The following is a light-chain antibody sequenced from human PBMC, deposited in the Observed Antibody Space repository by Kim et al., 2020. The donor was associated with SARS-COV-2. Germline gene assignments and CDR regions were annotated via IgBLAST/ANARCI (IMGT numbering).Light chain of an antibody. V-gene: IGKV1-5*03. CDR2: KAS. CDR1: QSINNW. Sequence: DIQMTQSPSTLSASVGDRVSITCRASQSINNWLAWYQQKPGKAPKLLIYKASSLEGGVPSRFSGSGSGTEFTLTISSLQPDDFATYYCQQYNSYSGTFGQGTKVHIK. CDR3: QQYNSYSGT. J-gene: IGKJ1*01.